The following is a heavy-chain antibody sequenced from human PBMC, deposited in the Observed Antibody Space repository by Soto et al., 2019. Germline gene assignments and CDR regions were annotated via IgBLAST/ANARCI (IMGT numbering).Heavy chain of an antibody. CDR3: ARDSVYCSGDSCNPFDY. V-gene: IGHV1-18*01. CDR2: ISAYNGNT. J-gene: IGHJ4*02. CDR1: GYTFTTYG. D-gene: IGHD2-15*01. Sequence: ASVKVSCKASGYTFTTYGISWVRQAPGQGLEWMGWISAYNGNTNSAQKLQGRVTMTTDTSTSTAYMELRSLRSDDTAVYYCARDSVYCSGDSCNPFDYWGQGTLVTVSS.